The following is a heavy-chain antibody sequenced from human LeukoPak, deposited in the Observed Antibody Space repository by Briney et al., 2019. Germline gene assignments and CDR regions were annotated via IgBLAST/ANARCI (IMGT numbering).Heavy chain of an antibody. CDR3: ASGVVPAATDYYYMDV. J-gene: IGHJ6*03. V-gene: IGHV1-18*01. CDR1: GYTFTSYG. CDR2: ISAYNGNT. Sequence: ASVKVSCKASGYTFTSYGISWVRQAPGQGLEWTGWISAYNGNTNYDQKLQGRVTMTTDTSTSTAYMELRSLRSDDTAVYYCASGVVPAATDYYYMDVWGKGTTVTVSS. D-gene: IGHD2-2*01.